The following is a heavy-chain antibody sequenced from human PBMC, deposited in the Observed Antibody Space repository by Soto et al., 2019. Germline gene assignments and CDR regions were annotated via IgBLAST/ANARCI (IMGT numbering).Heavy chain of an antibody. CDR2: IYHTGST. CDR3: ARSLKGYCIKTGCVPSLPELDF. D-gene: IGHD2-2*01. J-gene: IGHJ4*02. V-gene: IGHV4-30-2*01. Sequence: PSETLSLTCAVSGGSISRGGYSWNWIRQPPEKGLERIEYIYHTGSTYYNQSLKSRVTISVDRSRNQFSLNLNSVAAADTAVYYCARSLKGYCIKTGCVPSLPELDFWCQVTLITVSS. CDR1: GGSISRGGYS.